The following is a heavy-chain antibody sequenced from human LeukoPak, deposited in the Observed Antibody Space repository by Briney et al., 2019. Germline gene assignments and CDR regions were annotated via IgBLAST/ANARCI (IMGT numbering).Heavy chain of an antibody. J-gene: IGHJ4*02. CDR1: GYTFTGYY. CDR3: TRGSSGRRDN. D-gene: IGHD6-19*01. CDR2: MNPNSGNT. Sequence: GASVKVSCKASGYTFTGYYMHWMRQATGQGLEWMGWMNPNSGNTGYGQSFQGRITMTRDISIGTAYMELSNLTSEDTAIYYCTRGSSGRRDNWGQGTLVTVSA. V-gene: IGHV1-8*02.